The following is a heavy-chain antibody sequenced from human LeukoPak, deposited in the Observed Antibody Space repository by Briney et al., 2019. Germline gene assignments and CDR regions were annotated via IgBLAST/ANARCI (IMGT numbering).Heavy chain of an antibody. Sequence: ASVKVSCKASGYTFTSYAMNWVRQAPGQGLEWMGWINTNTGNPTYAQGFTGRSVFSLDTSVSTAYLQISSLKAEDTAVYYYARDYDFWGGYYKDNWFDPWGQGTLVTVSS. J-gene: IGHJ5*02. CDR3: ARDYDFWGGYYKDNWFDP. CDR1: GYTFTSYA. D-gene: IGHD3-3*01. V-gene: IGHV7-4-1*02. CDR2: INTNTGNP.